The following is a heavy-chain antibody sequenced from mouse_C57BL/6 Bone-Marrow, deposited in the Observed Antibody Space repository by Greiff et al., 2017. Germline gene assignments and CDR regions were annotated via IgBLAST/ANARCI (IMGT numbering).Heavy chain of an antibody. CDR3: ARRGLYYGNYFDY. CDR1: GYTFTSYW. Sequence: QVQLQQPGAELVKPGASVKMSCKASGYTFTSYWITWVKQRPGHGLEWIGDIYPGSGSTNYNEKFKSKATLTVVTSSSTAYMQRSSLTSEDAAVYYCARRGLYYGNYFDYWGQGPTLTGSS. J-gene: IGHJ2*01. D-gene: IGHD1-1*02. V-gene: IGHV1-55*01. CDR2: IYPGSGST.